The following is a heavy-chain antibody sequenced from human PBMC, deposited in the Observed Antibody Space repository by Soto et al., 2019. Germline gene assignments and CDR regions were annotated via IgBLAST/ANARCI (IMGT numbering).Heavy chain of an antibody. CDR1: GGSISSSNW. D-gene: IGHD2-21*02. V-gene: IGHV4-4*02. CDR3: ARESEIAYCGGDCYHG. Sequence: SETLSLTCAVSGGSISSSNWWSWVRQPPGKGLEWIGEIYHSGSTNHNPSLKSRVTISVDKSKNQFSLKLSSVTAADTAVYYCARESEIAYCGGDCYHGWGQGTLVTVSS. J-gene: IGHJ4*02. CDR2: IYHSGST.